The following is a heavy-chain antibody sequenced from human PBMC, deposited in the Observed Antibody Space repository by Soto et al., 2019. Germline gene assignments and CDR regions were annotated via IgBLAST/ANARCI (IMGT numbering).Heavy chain of an antibody. CDR2: IYHSGST. V-gene: IGHV4-4*02. J-gene: IGHJ6*02. CDR3: ARDFLSSIAAQQRGYHYYYNAMDV. Sequence: SETLSLTCAVSGGSISSSNWWSWVRQPPGKGLEWIGEIYHSGSTNYNPSLKSRVTISVDKSKNQFSLKLSSVTAADTAVYYCARDFLSSIAAQQRGYHYYYNAMDVCGQATTVTVSS. D-gene: IGHD6-6*01. CDR1: GGSISSSNW.